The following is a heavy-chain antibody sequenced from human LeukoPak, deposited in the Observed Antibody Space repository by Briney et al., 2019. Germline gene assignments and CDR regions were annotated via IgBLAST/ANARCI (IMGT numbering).Heavy chain of an antibody. Sequence: SETLFLTCTVSRGSIGSYYWSWIRQSPEKGLEWIGSFYYGESTKYNPSLKSRVSISVDTSKTQVSLKLNSINAADTAVYYCASGSGSYHFVYWGRGALDTVSS. CDR1: RGSIGSYY. CDR3: ASGSGSYHFVY. CDR2: FYYGEST. V-gene: IGHV4-59*01. J-gene: IGHJ4*02. D-gene: IGHD3-10*01.